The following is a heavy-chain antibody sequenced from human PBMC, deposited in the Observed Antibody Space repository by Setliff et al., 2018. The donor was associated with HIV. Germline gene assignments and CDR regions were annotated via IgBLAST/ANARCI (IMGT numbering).Heavy chain of an antibody. CDR2: IYTSGST. Sequence: SETLSLTCTVSGGSISSGSHYWSWIRQPAGKGLEWIGHIYTSGSTNYNPSLKSRVTMSGDTSKNQFSLKLSSVTAADTAVYYCAAVYFYEPIDYWGQGTLVTVSS. D-gene: IGHD3-22*01. CDR1: GGSISSGSHY. J-gene: IGHJ4*02. V-gene: IGHV4-61*09. CDR3: AAVYFYEPIDY.